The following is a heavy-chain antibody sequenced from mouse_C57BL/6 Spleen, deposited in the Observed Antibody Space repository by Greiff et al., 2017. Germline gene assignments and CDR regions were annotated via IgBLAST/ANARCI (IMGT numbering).Heavy chain of an antibody. D-gene: IGHD2-3*01. CDR3: ARGKSYDGLPYWYFDV. V-gene: IGHV1-84*01. J-gene: IGHJ1*03. CDR1: GYTFPDYY. CDR2: IYPGSGNT. Sequence: VQLQQSGPELVKPGASVKISCKASGYTFPDYYINWVKQRPGQGLEWIGWIYPGSGNTKYNEKFKGKATFTVDTSSSTAYMQLSSLTSEDSAVYFCARGKSYDGLPYWYFDVWGTGTTVTVSS.